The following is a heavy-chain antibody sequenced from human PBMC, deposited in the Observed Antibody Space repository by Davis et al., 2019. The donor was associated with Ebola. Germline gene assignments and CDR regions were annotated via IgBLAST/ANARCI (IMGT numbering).Heavy chain of an antibody. D-gene: IGHD3-9*01. J-gene: IGHJ5*02. CDR2: ISVIDGNT. Sequence: ASVKVSCKASGYIFTNYGVSWLRHAPGQGLEWMGWISVIDGNTYDAQKFQGRVTMTADTSTSTIYMELRSLTSDDTAIYYCVRHYDTTYWNDPWGQGTLVTVSS. V-gene: IGHV1-18*01. CDR1: GYIFTNYG. CDR3: VRHYDTTYWNDP.